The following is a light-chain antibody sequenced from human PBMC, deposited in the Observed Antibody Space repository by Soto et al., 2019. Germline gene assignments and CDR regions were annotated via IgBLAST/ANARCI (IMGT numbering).Light chain of an antibody. CDR3: AAWDDSLNAYV. CDR1: NSNIGGNT. J-gene: IGLJ1*01. CDR2: AND. V-gene: IGLV1-44*01. Sequence: QSVLTQTPSASGAPGQRVTISCSGSNSNIGGNTVNWYQQLPGTAPRLLIYANDQRPSGVPDRFSGSKSGTSASLAISGLQSEDETNYYCAAWDDSLNAYVFGAGTKVTVL.